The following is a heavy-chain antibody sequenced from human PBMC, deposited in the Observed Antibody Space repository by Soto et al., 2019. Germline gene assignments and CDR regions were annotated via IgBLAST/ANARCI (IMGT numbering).Heavy chain of an antibody. V-gene: IGHV3-33*01. CDR1: GFTFSSYG. Sequence: QVQLVESGGGVVQPGRSLRLSCAASGFTFSSYGMHWVRQAPGKGLEWVAVIWYDGSNKYYADSVKCRFTISRDNSKNTRYLQMNSLRAEDTAVYYCARDGYNQYYFDYWGQGTLVTVSS. CDR3: ARDGYNQYYFDY. D-gene: IGHD5-12*01. J-gene: IGHJ4*02. CDR2: IWYDGSNK.